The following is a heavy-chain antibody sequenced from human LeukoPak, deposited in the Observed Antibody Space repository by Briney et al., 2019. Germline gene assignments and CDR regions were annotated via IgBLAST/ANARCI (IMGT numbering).Heavy chain of an antibody. CDR2: ISYDGSNK. CDR3: AREGYRDYFDY. CDR1: GFTFSSYA. D-gene: IGHD1-1*01. J-gene: IGHJ4*02. V-gene: IGHV3-30*04. Sequence: GGSLRLSCAASGFTFSSYAMHWVRQAPGKGLEWVAVISYDGSNKYYADSVKGRFTISRDNSKNTLYLQMNSLRAEDTAVYYCAREGYRDYFDYWGQGTLVTVSS.